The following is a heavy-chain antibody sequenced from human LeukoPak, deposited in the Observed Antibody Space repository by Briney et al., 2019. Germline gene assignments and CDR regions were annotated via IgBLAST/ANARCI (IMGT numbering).Heavy chain of an antibody. CDR3: AKGRSRGYSYGFIFP. V-gene: IGHV3-9*01. CDR1: GFAFGTYA. CDR2: ISWNSGSI. D-gene: IGHD5-18*01. Sequence: GGSLRLSCAASGFAFGTYAMHWVRQAPGKGLGWVSGISWNSGSIGYADSVKGRFTISRDNAKNSLYLQMNSLRAEDTALYYCAKGRSRGYSYGFIFPWGQGTLVTVSS. J-gene: IGHJ5*02.